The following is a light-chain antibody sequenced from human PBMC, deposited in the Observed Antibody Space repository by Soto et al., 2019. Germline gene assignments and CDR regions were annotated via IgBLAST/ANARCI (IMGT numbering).Light chain of an antibody. CDR1: LGISSY. CDR3: QLLNSYPLT. CDR2: DAS. V-gene: IGKV1-9*01. Sequence: IQLTQSPSSLSASVGDRVTLTCRASLGISSYLAWYQQKPGKAPKVLIYDASTLQSGVPSRFSGGGSGTDFPLTISSLQPEDFATYYCQLLNSYPLTFGGGPKVDIK. J-gene: IGKJ4*01.